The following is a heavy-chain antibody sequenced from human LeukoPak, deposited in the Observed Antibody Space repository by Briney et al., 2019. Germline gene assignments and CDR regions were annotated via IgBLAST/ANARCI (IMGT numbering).Heavy chain of an antibody. Sequence: GGSLRLSCAASGFTFSSYSVNWVRQAPGKGLEWVSLISSDNYIYYADSVKGRFTISRDNAKDSLYLQMNSLRAEDTAVYYCARGRRRWELLWGDAFDIWGQGTMVTVSS. CDR1: GFTFSSYS. V-gene: IGHV3-21*01. D-gene: IGHD1-26*01. CDR3: ARGRRRWELLWGDAFDI. J-gene: IGHJ3*02. CDR2: ISSDNYI.